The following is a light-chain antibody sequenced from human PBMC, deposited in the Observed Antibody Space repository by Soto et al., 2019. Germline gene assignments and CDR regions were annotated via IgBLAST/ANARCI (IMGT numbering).Light chain of an antibody. V-gene: IGLV2-11*01. J-gene: IGLJ2*01. CDR1: SSDVGGYNY. CDR3: CSYAGSYTLVI. CDR2: EVT. Sequence: QSVLTQPASVSGSPGQSITISCTGTSSDVGGYNYVSWYQQHPGKAPKLMIYEVTERPSGVPDRFSGSKSGNTASLTISGLQAEDEADYHCCSYAGSYTLVIFGGGTKLTVL.